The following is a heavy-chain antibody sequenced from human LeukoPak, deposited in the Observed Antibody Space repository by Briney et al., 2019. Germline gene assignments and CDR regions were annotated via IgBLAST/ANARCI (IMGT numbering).Heavy chain of an antibody. CDR2: ISASGGTT. J-gene: IGHJ3*01. D-gene: IGHD3-22*01. CDR3: AKRPRDSTGYYLGAFDF. Sequence: GGSLRLSCAASGFTFSNYAMTWVRQAPGKGLEWVSGISASGGTTYYADSVRGRFTISRDNSKNTLFLQMNSLRAEDTAGYYCAKRPRDSTGYYLGAFDFWGLGTMVTVSS. V-gene: IGHV3-23*01. CDR1: GFTFSNYA.